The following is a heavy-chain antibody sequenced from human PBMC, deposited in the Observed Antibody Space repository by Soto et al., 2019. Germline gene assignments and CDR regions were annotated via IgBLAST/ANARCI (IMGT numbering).Heavy chain of an antibody. CDR1: GFTFDNYA. CDR2: ISGSGDSK. Sequence: PGGSLRLSCTASGFTFDNYAMNWVRQAPGKGLEWVSVISGSGDSKYYADSVKGRFTISRDNSHNTLYLQMDSLRAEDTAAYYCAKTVAARLMGFERWGRGTLGHRLL. D-gene: IGHD6-6*01. CDR3: AKTVAARLMGFER. V-gene: IGHV3-23*01. J-gene: IGHJ4*02.